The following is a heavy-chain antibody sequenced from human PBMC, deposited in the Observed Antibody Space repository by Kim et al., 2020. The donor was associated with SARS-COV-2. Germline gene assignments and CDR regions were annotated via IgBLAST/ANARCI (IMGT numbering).Heavy chain of an antibody. CDR3: ARGIAAAGTLLPPFDP. D-gene: IGHD6-13*01. CDR1: GGSIRSYY. J-gene: IGHJ5*02. Sequence: SETLSLTCTVSGGSIRSYYWSWIRQPPGKGLEWIVSIYYSWSTNYNPSLKSRVTISVDTSKNQFSLKLSSVTAADTTVYYCARGIAAAGTLLPPFDPWGQGTLVPVSS. CDR2: IYYSWST. V-gene: IGHV4-59*01.